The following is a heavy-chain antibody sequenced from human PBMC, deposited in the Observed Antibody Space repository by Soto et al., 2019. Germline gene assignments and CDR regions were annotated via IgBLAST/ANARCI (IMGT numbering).Heavy chain of an antibody. V-gene: IGHV3-53*01. CDR2: IYSSGST. D-gene: IGHD3-22*01. CDR1: GFTVSSND. Sequence: EVQLVESGGGLIQPGGSLTLSCAASGFTVSSNDMSWVRQAPGKGLEWVSLIYSSGSTHYADSVKARFTISRDNSKNTLYLQMNSLRADDTAVYYCARRPLNSNGAYWGQGTLVTVSS. J-gene: IGHJ4*02. CDR3: ARRPLNSNGAY.